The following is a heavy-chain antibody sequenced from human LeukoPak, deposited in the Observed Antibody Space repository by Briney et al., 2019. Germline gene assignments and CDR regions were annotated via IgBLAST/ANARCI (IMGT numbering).Heavy chain of an antibody. CDR1: GGSISSSNYY. CDR2: IYYSGST. Sequence: SETLSLTCTVSGGSISSSNYYWGWIRPPPGKGLEWIGSIYYSGSTYYNPSLKSRVTISVDTSKNQFSLKLSSVTAADTAVYYCARRVLAAAAFFDYWGRGTLVTVSS. CDR3: ARRVLAAAAFFDY. V-gene: IGHV4-39*01. J-gene: IGHJ4*02. D-gene: IGHD6-13*01.